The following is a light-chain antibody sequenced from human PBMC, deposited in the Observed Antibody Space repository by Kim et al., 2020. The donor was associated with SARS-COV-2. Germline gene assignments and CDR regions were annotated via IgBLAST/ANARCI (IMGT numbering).Light chain of an antibody. J-gene: IGKJ2*01. V-gene: IGKV1-5*03. CDR2: RAS. CDR3: QHYSRFPYT. CDR1: QDIGTW. Sequence: DIQMTQSPSTLSASVGDIVTITCRASQDIGTWLAWYQQKPGKAPNLLIYRASNLDSGVPSRFSGSGSGTGFTLSISSLQPDDFATYYCQHYSRFPYTFGQGTKLEI.